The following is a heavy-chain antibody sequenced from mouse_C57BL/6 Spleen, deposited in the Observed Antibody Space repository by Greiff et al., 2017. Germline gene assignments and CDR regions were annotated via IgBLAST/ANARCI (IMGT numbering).Heavy chain of an antibody. CDR1: GYAFTNYL. J-gene: IGHJ4*01. Sequence: QVQLQQSGAELVRPGTSVKVSCKASGYAFTNYLIEWVKQRPGQGLEWIGVINPGSGGTNYNEKFKGKATLTADKSSSTAYMQLSSLTSEDSAVYFCARGSGDNYYAMDYWGQGTSVTVSS. CDR3: ARGSGDNYYAMDY. V-gene: IGHV1-54*01. CDR2: INPGSGGT. D-gene: IGHD3-3*01.